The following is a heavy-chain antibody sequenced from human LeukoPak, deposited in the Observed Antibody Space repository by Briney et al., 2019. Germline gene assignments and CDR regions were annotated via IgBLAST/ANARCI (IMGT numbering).Heavy chain of an antibody. J-gene: IGHJ6*03. Sequence: PSETLSLTCTVSGGSISNDYWSWIRQPPGKRLEWIGYIYYSGSTNYNPSLKSRVTISVDTSRNQFSLKLSSVTAADTAVYYCTRGSIAYYYMDVWGKGTTVTISS. CDR3: TRGSIAYYYMDV. V-gene: IGHV4-59*01. CDR1: GGSISNDY. D-gene: IGHD3-22*01. CDR2: IYYSGST.